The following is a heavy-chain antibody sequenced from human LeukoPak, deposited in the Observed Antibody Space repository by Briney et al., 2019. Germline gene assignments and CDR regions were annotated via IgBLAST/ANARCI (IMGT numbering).Heavy chain of an antibody. CDR3: ARRYFDS. J-gene: IGHJ4*02. CDR2: IKQDGSAK. Sequence: PGRSLRLSCAASGFTFSDYWMHWVRQAPGKGLEWVANIKQDGSAKYYVDSVKGRFTISRDNAKNSLYLQMNSLRAEDTAVYYCARRYFDSWGQGTLVTASS. CDR1: GFTFSDYW. V-gene: IGHV3-7*03.